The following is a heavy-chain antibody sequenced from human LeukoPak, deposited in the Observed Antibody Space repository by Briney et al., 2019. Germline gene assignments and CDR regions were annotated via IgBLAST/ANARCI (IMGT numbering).Heavy chain of an antibody. CDR2: ISGSGGST. V-gene: IGHV3-23*01. J-gene: IGHJ4*02. Sequence: GRSLRLSCAASGFTFSSYGMHWVRQAPGKGLEWVAVISGSGGSTYYADSVKGRFTISRDNSKNTLYLQMNSLRAEDTAVYYCATERTGYSSSSFDYWGQGTLVTVSS. D-gene: IGHD6-13*01. CDR1: GFTFSSYG. CDR3: ATERTGYSSSSFDY.